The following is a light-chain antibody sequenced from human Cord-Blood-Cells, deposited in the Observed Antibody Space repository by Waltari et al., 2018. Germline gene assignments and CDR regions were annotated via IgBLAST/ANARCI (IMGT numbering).Light chain of an antibody. CDR1: SSNIGSNT. J-gene: IGLJ3*02. V-gene: IGLV1-44*01. CDR3: AAWDDSLNGPV. CDR2: SNN. Sequence: QSVLTQPPSASGTPGPRVTISCSGSSSNIGSNTVNWYQQLTGTAPKLLIYSNNQRPSGVPDRFSGSKSGTSASLAISGLQSEDEADYYCAAWDDSLNGPVFGGGTKLTVL.